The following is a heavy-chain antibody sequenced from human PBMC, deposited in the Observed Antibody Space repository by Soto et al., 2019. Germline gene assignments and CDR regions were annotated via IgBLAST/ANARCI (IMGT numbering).Heavy chain of an antibody. J-gene: IGHJ3*02. D-gene: IGHD2-15*01. CDR1: RYSFTSYW. CDR2: IYPGHSDT. V-gene: IGHV5-51*01. CDR3: ARVYCSGGSFYGAFDI. Sequence: PGESLKISYKGFRYSFTSYWIGWVRQMPGKGLEWMGIIYPGHSDTRYSPSFQGQVTISDDKSISTAYLQWSSLKASDTAMYYCARVYCSGGSFYGAFDIWGQGTMVTVSS.